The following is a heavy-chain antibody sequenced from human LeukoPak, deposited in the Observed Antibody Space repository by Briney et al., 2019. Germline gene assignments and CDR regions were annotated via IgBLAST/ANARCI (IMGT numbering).Heavy chain of an antibody. D-gene: IGHD1-20*01. CDR2: ISSSSSYI. CDR1: GFTFSSYS. V-gene: IGHV3-21*01. Sequence: GGSLRLSCAASGFTFSSYSMNWVRQAPGKGLEWVSSISSSSSYIYYADSVKGRFTISKDNAKNSLYLQMNSLRVEDTAVYYCVPLNWNPPGDFDRWGQGTLVTVSS. CDR3: VPLNWNPPGDFDR. J-gene: IGHJ4*02.